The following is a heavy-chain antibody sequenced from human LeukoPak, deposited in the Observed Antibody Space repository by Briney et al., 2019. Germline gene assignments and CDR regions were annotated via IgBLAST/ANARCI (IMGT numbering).Heavy chain of an antibody. J-gene: IGHJ3*02. CDR1: GFIFGDYT. CDR2: IRSQDLGATT. V-gene: IGHV3-49*04. Sequence: AGGSLRLSCTVSGFIFGDYTMNWVRQAPGKGLGWVSFIRSQDLGATTAYAASAKGRFTILRDDSKSIAYLQMNSLKTDDTAVYYCTRTPRSAGDYYDTWGQGTMVTVSS. D-gene: IGHD3-10*01. CDR3: TRTPRSAGDYYDT.